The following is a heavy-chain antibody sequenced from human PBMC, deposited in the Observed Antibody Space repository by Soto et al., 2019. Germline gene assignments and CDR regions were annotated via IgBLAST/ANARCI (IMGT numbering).Heavy chain of an antibody. V-gene: IGHV3-30-3*01. CDR2: ISNDGTRE. D-gene: IGHD1-7*01. Sequence: GGSLRLSCAASGFTFSNYAMHWFRQAPCKGLEWVAVISNDGTREYYADSVKGRFTISRDNSMNTLYLQLNSLRADDTAVFYCARDLGGTTTTGLFDYWGQGTLVTVSS. CDR3: ARDLGGTTTTGLFDY. CDR1: GFTFSNYA. J-gene: IGHJ4*02.